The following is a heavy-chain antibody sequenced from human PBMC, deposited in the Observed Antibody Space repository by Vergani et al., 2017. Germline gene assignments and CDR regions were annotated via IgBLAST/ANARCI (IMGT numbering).Heavy chain of an antibody. CDR1: GASIRSSNYY. D-gene: IGHD6-19*01. CDR3: ARHSTVEWLVKLGWIDP. Sequence: QLQLQESGPGLVKPSATLSLTCSVSGASIRSSNYYWGSIRQPPGKGLEWIASIYYSGSTYYNPSLKSRVTISVDTSKNQFSLKLSSVTAADTAVYFCARHSTVEWLVKLGWIDPWGQGILVTASS. V-gene: IGHV4-39*01. CDR2: IYYSGST. J-gene: IGHJ5*02.